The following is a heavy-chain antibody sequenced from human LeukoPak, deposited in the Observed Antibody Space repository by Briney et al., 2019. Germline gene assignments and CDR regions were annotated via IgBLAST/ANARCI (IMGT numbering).Heavy chain of an antibody. CDR2: IWYDGSNK. CDR3: AKDDPNDYGAPGA. V-gene: IGHV3-33*06. Sequence: QPGGSLRLSCAASGFTFSSYGMHWVRQAPGKGLEWVAVIWYDGSNKYYADSVKGRFTISRDNSKNTLYLQMNSLRAEDTAVYYCAKDDPNDYGAPGAWGQGTLVTVSS. CDR1: GFTFSSYG. D-gene: IGHD4-17*01. J-gene: IGHJ5*02.